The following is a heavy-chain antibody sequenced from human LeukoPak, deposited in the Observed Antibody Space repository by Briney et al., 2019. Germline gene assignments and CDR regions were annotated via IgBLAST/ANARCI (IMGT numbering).Heavy chain of an antibody. CDR2: ASGSGSST. CDR1: GFTFSTHA. V-gene: IGHV3-23*01. J-gene: IGHJ6*03. D-gene: IGHD2-15*01. CDR3: AKQMVERQQGYYIGV. Sequence: GGSLTHPCGASGFTFSTHAMSWLRQTPEKGLEWVSSASGSGSSTYYADSVKGRFTISRDNSKNTLYLQMSSLRAEDTALYYCAKQMVERQQGYYIGVWGKETCDTVSS.